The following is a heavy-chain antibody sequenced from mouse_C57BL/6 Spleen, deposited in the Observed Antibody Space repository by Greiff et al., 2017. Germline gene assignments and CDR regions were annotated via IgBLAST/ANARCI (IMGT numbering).Heavy chain of an antibody. V-gene: IGHV1-55*01. J-gene: IGHJ3*01. CDR2: IYPGSGST. CDR3: ATYYDSDGFAY. CDR1: GYTFTSYW. D-gene: IGHD2-4*01. Sequence: QVHVKQSGAELVKPGASVKMSCKASGYTFTSYWITWVKQRPGQGLEWIGDIYPGSGSTNYNEKFKSKATLTVDTSSSTAYMQLSSLTSEDSAVYYCATYYDSDGFAYWGQGTLVTVSA.